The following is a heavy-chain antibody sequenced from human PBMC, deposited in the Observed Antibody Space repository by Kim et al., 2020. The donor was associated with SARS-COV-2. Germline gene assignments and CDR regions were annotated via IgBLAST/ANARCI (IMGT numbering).Heavy chain of an antibody. CDR3: ARHEYSSGWSSWYFDY. CDR2: IYYSGST. J-gene: IGHJ4*02. CDR1: GGSIRSSSYY. V-gene: IGHV4-39*01. D-gene: IGHD6-19*01. Sequence: SQTLSLTCTVSGGSIRSSSYYWGWIRQPPGKGLEWIGSIYYSGSTYYNPSLKSRVTISVDTSKNQFSLKLSSVTAADTAVYYCARHEYSSGWSSWYFDYWGQGTLVTVSS.